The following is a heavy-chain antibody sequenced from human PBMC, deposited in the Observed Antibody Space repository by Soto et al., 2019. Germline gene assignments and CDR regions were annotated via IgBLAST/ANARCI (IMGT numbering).Heavy chain of an antibody. J-gene: IGHJ3*02. CDR2: ISSSSSYI. CDR3: ASRIAVAGKVPGDI. V-gene: IGHV3-21*01. CDR1: GFTFSSYS. Sequence: GGSLRLSCAASGFTFSSYSMNWVRQAPGKGLEWVSSISSSSSYIYYADSVKGRFTISRDNAKNSLYLQMNSLRAEDTAVYYCASRIAVAGKVPGDIWGQGTMVTVSS. D-gene: IGHD6-19*01.